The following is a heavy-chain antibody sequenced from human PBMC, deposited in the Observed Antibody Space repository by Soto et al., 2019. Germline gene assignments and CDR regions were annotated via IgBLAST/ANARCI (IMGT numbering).Heavy chain of an antibody. CDR1: RFTFCNAW. CDR3: RHNWGYPIL. V-gene: IGHV3-15*01. Sequence: CGRLRLSCVASRFTFCNAWITGVRQAPGKGLEWVGGVRSKADGGTTDYAAPVKGSFAISRDDSENTLYLQITSLKVDDPAAHYCRHNWGYPILWGHGTLVTVS. D-gene: IGHD1-1*01. J-gene: IGHJ4*01. CDR2: VRSKADGGTT.